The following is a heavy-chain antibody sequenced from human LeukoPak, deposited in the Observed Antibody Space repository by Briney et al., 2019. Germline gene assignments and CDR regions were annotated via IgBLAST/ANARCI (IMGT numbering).Heavy chain of an antibody. CDR2: ISSSGRTT. Sequence: PGGSLRLSCAASGFTFSDSHMTWIRQAPGKGLEWASYISSSGRTTYYADSVKGRVTISRDNAKNSPYLQMNSLRAEDTAMYYCARDRPGTVTTFDYWGQGTLVTVSS. V-gene: IGHV3-11*04. D-gene: IGHD4-17*01. CDR3: ARDRPGTVTTFDY. J-gene: IGHJ4*02. CDR1: GFTFSDSH.